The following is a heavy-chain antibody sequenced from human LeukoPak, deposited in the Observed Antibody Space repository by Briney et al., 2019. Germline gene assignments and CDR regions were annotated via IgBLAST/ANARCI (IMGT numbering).Heavy chain of an antibody. Sequence: GASVKVSCKASGYTFTSYDINWVRQATGQGLEWMGWMNPNSGNTGYAQKFQGRVTMTRNTSISTAYMELSSLRSEDTAVYYCAFPYCSSTSCYTSRHYYYYYGMDVWGQGTTVTVSS. CDR2: MNPNSGNT. D-gene: IGHD2-2*01. CDR1: GYTFTSYD. V-gene: IGHV1-8*01. CDR3: AFPYCSSTSCYTSRHYYYYYGMDV. J-gene: IGHJ6*02.